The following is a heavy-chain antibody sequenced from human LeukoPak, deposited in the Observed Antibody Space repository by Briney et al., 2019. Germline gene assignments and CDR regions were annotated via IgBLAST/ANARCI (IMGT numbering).Heavy chain of an antibody. Sequence: SQTLSLTCTVPGGSISSGTYYGSWIRQPAGKGLEWIGRIYSSGTTNYNPSLKSRVTISLDTSKNQFSLRLSSVTAADTAVYYCARERGTTVVRWDYWGQGTQVTVSS. CDR1: GGSISSGTYY. V-gene: IGHV4-61*02. CDR2: IYSSGTT. CDR3: ARERGTTVVRWDY. J-gene: IGHJ4*02. D-gene: IGHD4-23*01.